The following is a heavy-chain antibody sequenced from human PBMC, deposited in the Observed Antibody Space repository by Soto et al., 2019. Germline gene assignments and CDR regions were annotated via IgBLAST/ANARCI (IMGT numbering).Heavy chain of an antibody. V-gene: IGHV3-23*01. CDR2: LISSGESP. D-gene: IGHD6-19*01. CDR1: GFTFSTQA. CDR3: AKDLNGSGWSFDQ. J-gene: IGHJ4*02. Sequence: EVQLLESGGGLVQPGGSLRLSCSASGFTFSTQAMAWVRQAPGKGLEWVSALISSGESPDYSDSVKGRFTISRDNSKTTLYMKMKSLIAEDTAVYYVAKDLNGSGWSFDQWGQGTGVTVSS.